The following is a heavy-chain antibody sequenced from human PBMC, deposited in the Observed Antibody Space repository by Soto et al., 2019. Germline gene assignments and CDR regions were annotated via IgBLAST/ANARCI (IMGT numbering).Heavy chain of an antibody. CDR1: GDSISNSRFY. CDR2: IYYSGST. J-gene: IGHJ5*02. D-gene: IGHD6-13*01. Sequence: SETLSLTCSVSGDSISNSRFYWAWIRQPPGEGLEWIGSIYYSGSTYYSPSLKSRVTISVDTSKNQFSLKLSSVTAADTAVYYCARRERAAGTDWWFDPWGQGTLVTVSS. V-gene: IGHV4-39*01. CDR3: ARRERAAGTDWWFDP.